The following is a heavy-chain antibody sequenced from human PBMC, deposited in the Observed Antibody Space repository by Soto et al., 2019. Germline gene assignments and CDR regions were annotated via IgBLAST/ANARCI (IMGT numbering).Heavy chain of an antibody. CDR3: AREIMPLTNDWYFDL. D-gene: IGHD2-8*01. CDR2: IFDSGST. CDR1: GGSISGGVHS. Sequence: QVQLQESGPGLVKPSETLSLTCTVSGGSISGGVHSWSWIRQPPGKGLEWIGHIFDSGSTSYNLSLKSRLTISVDTSKNQFSLRLSYVTAADTAVYYCAREIMPLTNDWYFDLWGRGTLVTVSS. J-gene: IGHJ2*01. V-gene: IGHV4-30-4*01.